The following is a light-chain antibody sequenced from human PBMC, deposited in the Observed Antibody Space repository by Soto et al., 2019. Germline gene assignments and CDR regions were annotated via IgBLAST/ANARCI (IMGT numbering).Light chain of an antibody. CDR1: QSLSSN. J-gene: IGKJ3*01. V-gene: IGKV3-15*01. CDR2: GAS. CDR3: QQYNGWPPL. Sequence: ERVMTQSPATLSVSPGERATLSCRASQSLSSNLAWYQQKPGQAPRLLIYGASTRATGIPARFSGSGSGTEFTLTISSRQSEDFAVYYCQQYNGWPPLFGPGTKVDIK.